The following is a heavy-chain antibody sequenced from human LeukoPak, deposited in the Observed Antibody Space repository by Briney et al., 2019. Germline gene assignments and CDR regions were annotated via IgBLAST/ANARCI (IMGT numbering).Heavy chain of an antibody. J-gene: IGHJ6*02. V-gene: IGHV3-48*03. CDR1: GFTFSSYE. Sequence: GGSLRLSCAASGFTFSSYEMNWVRQAPGKGLEWVSYISSSGSTIYYADSVKGRFTISRDDAKNSLYLQMNSLRAEDTAVYYCARDQGIDYGMDVWGQGTTVTVSS. D-gene: IGHD2-21*01. CDR2: ISSSGSTI. CDR3: ARDQGIDYGMDV.